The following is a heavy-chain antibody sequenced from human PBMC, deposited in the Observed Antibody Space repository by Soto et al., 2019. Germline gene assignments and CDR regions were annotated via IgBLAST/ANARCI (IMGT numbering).Heavy chain of an antibody. CDR3: ARGGYSYGVLFDY. CDR1: GGSISSGDYY. J-gene: IGHJ4*02. V-gene: IGHV4-30-4*01. CDR2: IYYSGST. D-gene: IGHD5-18*01. Sequence: KPSETLSLTCTVSGGSISSGDYYWSWIRQPPGKGLEWIGYIYYSGSTYYNPSLKSRVTISVDTSKNQFSLKLSSVTAADTVVYYCARGGYSYGVLFDYWGQGTLVTVSS.